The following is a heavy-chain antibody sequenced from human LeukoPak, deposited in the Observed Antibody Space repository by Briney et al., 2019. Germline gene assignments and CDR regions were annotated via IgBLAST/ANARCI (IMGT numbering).Heavy chain of an antibody. D-gene: IGHD3-16*01. CDR3: AAGTFTTLFY. Sequence: SETLSLTCTVSGGSISSDYWSWIRQPPGKGLEWIGYISYSGSTKYNPSLKSRVTMSLDTPKNQISLKLRFVSAADTAIYYCAAGTFTTLFYWGQGTLVTVSS. CDR2: ISYSGST. J-gene: IGHJ4*02. V-gene: IGHV4-59*08. CDR1: GGSISSDY.